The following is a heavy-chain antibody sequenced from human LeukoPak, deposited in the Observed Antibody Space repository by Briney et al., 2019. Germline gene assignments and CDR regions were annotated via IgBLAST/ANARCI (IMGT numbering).Heavy chain of an antibody. CDR3: ARGGYRAPGAFDI. CDR2: ISSSSSYI. D-gene: IGHD5-18*01. CDR1: GFTFSSYS. Sequence: TGGSLRLSCAASGFTFSSYSMNWVRQAPGKGLEWVSSISSSSSYIYYADSVKGRFTISRDNAKNSLYLQMNSLRAEDTAVYYCARGGYRAPGAFDIWGQGTMVTVSS. J-gene: IGHJ3*02. V-gene: IGHV3-21*01.